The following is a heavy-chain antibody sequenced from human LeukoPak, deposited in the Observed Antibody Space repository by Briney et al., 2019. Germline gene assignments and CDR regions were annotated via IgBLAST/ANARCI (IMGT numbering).Heavy chain of an antibody. V-gene: IGHV3-7*01. CDR1: GFTFSSYW. CDR2: IKKDGSEK. J-gene: IGHJ3*02. D-gene: IGHD1-14*01. CDR3: ARGGPPYALDI. Sequence: PGGSLRLSCAASGFTFSSYWMHWVRQAPGKGPEWVADIKKDGSEKYCVDSLKGRFTISRDNAKNSLYLQMNSLRVEDTAVYYCARGGPPYALDIWGQGTMVTVSS.